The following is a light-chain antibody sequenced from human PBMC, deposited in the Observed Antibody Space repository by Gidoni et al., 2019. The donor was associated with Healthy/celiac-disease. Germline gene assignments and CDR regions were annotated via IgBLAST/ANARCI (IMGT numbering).Light chain of an antibody. J-gene: IGLJ3*02. Sequence: SVLTQPPSVSAAPGHKFTISCSVSSSNIGNNYVSWYQQLPGTAPKLLIYDNNKRPSGIPDRFSGSKSGTSATLGIAGLQTGGEADYYCGTWDSSLSAGVFGGGTKLTVL. CDR1: SSNIGNNY. CDR3: GTWDSSLSAGV. V-gene: IGLV1-51*01. CDR2: DNN.